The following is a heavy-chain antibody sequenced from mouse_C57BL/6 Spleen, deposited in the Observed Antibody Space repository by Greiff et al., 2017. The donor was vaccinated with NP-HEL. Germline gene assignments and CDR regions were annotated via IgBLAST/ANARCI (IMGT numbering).Heavy chain of an antibody. CDR3: ARSYYDYDGGFDY. D-gene: IGHD2-4*01. V-gene: IGHV1-52*01. CDR2: IDPSDSET. J-gene: IGHJ2*01. CDR1: GYTFTSYW. Sequence: VQLQQPGAELVRPGSSVKLSCKASGYTFTSYWMHWVKQRPIQGLEWIGNIDPSDSETHYNQKFKDKATLTVDKSSSTAYMQLSSLTSEDSAVYYCARSYYDYDGGFDYWGQGTTLTVSS.